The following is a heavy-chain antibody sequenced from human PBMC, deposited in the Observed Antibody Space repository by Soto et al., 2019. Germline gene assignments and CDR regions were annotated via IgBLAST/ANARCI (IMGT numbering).Heavy chain of an antibody. J-gene: IGHJ4*02. D-gene: IGHD3-10*01. CDR1: GGTFSSYA. Sequence: SVKVSCKASGGTFSSYAISWVRQAPGQGLEWMGGIIPIFGTANYAQKFQGRVTITADESTSTAYMELSSLRSEDTAVYYCAVEPYYYGSGSSAIFDYWGRGTLVTVSS. CDR2: IIPIFGTA. V-gene: IGHV1-69*13. CDR3: AVEPYYYGSGSSAIFDY.